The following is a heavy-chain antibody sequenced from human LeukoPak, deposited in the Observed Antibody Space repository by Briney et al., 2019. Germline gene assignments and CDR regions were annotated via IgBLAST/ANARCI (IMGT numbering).Heavy chain of an antibody. CDR2: IFPGDSDT. D-gene: IGHD2-21*02. Sequence: GESLKISCKGSGYSFSSFWIAWVRQMPGKGLEWMGIIFPGDSDTRYRPSLQGQVTISVDKSIDTAFLQWSSLKASDSAIYYCARLTSFADLLTATRRSWFVPWGQGTLVTVSS. CDR1: GYSFSSFW. V-gene: IGHV5-51*01. CDR3: ARLTSFADLLTATRRSWFVP. J-gene: IGHJ5*02.